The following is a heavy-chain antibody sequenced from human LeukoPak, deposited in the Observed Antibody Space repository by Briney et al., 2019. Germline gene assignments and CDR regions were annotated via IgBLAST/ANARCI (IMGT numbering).Heavy chain of an antibody. CDR2: IYYSGST. V-gene: IGHV4-61*01. D-gene: IGHD3-3*01. CDR1: GYSITSGYY. J-gene: IGHJ3*02. CDR3: ARVLRDTDVFDI. Sequence: SETLSLTCTVSGYSITSGYYWSWIRQTPGKGLEWIGYIYYSGSTNYNPSLKSRVTISVDTSKNQFSLKLSSVTAADTAVYYCARVLRDTDVFDIWGQGTMVTVSS.